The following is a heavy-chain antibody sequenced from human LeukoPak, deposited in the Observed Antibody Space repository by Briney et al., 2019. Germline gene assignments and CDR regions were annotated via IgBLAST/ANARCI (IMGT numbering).Heavy chain of an antibody. CDR3: TRGHHYFVSGSYYNF. CDR2: INPNSGGT. V-gene: IGHV1-2*02. D-gene: IGHD3-10*01. Sequence: ASVKVSCKASGYTFTGYYIFWVRQAPGQGLEWMGWINPNSGGTNYAQKFQGRVTMTRDTSIGTAYMELSRLRSDDTAVFYCTRGHHYFVSGSYYNFWGQGTLVTVSS. CDR1: GYTFTGYY. J-gene: IGHJ4*02.